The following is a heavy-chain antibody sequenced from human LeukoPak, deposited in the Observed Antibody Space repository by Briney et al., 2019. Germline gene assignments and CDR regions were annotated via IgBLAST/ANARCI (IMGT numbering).Heavy chain of an antibody. Sequence: PGGSLRLSCAASGFTFSSYAMHWVRQAPGKGLEWVAVISYDGGNKYYADSVKGRFTISRDYSKNTLYLQMNSLRAEDTAVYYCARSPTTVVDMYFDYWGQGTLVTVSS. CDR3: ARSPTTVVDMYFDY. V-gene: IGHV3-30-3*01. D-gene: IGHD4-23*01. J-gene: IGHJ4*02. CDR2: ISYDGGNK. CDR1: GFTFSSYA.